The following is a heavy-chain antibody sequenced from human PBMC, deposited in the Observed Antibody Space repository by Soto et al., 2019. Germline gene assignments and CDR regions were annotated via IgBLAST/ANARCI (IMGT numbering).Heavy chain of an antibody. D-gene: IGHD6-6*01. Sequence: QVQLVQPGAEVKKPGASVKFSCKASGYIFTNFYIHWVRQAPGQGLEWIGIINPKGGSTNYAQNFQGRATMPRDTSTSTVYMDLSSLRSEDTAVYYCPSGLASGDYSGPGTLITVSS. V-gene: IGHV1-46*03. CDR3: PSGLASGDY. CDR2: INPKGGST. CDR1: GYIFTNFY. J-gene: IGHJ4*02.